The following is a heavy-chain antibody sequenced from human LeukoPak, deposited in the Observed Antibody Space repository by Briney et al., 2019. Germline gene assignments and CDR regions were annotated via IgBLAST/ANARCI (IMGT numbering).Heavy chain of an antibody. D-gene: IGHD4-23*01. Sequence: EASVKVSCKASGGTFSSYAISWVRQAPGQGLEWMGRIIPILGIANYAQKFQGRVTITADKSTSTAYMELSSLRSEDTAVYYCASALYGGNPLGDAFDIWGQGTMVTVSS. CDR3: ASALYGGNPLGDAFDI. CDR1: GGTFSSYA. V-gene: IGHV1-69*04. CDR2: IIPILGIA. J-gene: IGHJ3*02.